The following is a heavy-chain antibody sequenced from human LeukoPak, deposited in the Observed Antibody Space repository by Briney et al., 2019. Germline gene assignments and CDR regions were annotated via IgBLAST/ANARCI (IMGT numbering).Heavy chain of an antibody. J-gene: IGHJ3*02. CDR3: AKDNYDFWSGYSPDAFDI. D-gene: IGHD3-3*01. CDR1: GFTFSSYD. CDR2: IRGSGFGT. V-gene: IGHV3-23*01. Sequence: GGSLRLSCAVSGFTFSSYDMRWVRQAPGKGGEGVSAIRGSGFGTYNTDSVKGPFPISRDNSKTPLYLQMTSLRAEDTAVYYCAKDNYDFWSGYSPDAFDIWGQGTMVTVSS.